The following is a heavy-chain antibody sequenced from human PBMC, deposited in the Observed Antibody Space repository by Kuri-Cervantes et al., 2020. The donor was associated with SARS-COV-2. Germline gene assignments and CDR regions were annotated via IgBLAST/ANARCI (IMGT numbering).Heavy chain of an antibody. CDR1: GFTFSSYA. J-gene: IGHJ4*02. D-gene: IGHD3-22*01. CDR2: ISYDGSNK. V-gene: IGHV3-30*18. Sequence: GGSLRLSCAASGFTFSSYAMSWVRQAPGKGLEWVAVISYDGSNKYYADSVKGRFTISRDNSKNTLYLQMNSLRAEDTAVYYCAKDTPKYYYDSSGYIREWGQGTLVTVSS. CDR3: AKDTPKYYYDSSGYIRE.